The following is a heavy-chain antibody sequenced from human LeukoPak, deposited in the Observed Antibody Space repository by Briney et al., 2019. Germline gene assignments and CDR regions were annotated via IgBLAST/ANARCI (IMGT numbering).Heavy chain of an antibody. Sequence: ASVKVSCKASGYTFTSYDIIWVRQASGQRLEWLGWMNPNSGHTGYAQKFQGRVTMTRTTSISTAYMELTSLPSEDSAVYYCARSIVGVRKRNDYWGQGTLVTVSS. J-gene: IGHJ4*02. CDR3: ARSIVGVRKRNDY. V-gene: IGHV1-8*01. CDR2: MNPNSGHT. CDR1: GYTFTSYD. D-gene: IGHD1-26*01.